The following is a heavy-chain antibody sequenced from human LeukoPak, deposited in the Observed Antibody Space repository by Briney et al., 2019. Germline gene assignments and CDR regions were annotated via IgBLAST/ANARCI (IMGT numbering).Heavy chain of an antibody. Sequence: SETLSLTCTVSGGSISSGEYYWSWIRQPPGKGLEWIGYIYYSGSTYYNPSRKSRVTISVDTSKNQFSLKLSSVTAADTAVYYCARVSAMVRGKIDYWGQGTLVTVSS. CDR2: IYYSGST. D-gene: IGHD3-10*01. V-gene: IGHV4-30-4*08. CDR1: GGSISSGEYY. J-gene: IGHJ4*02. CDR3: ARVSAMVRGKIDY.